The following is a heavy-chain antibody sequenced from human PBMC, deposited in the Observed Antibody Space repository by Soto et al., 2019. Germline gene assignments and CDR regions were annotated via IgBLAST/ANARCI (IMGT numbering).Heavy chain of an antibody. J-gene: IGHJ6*02. Sequence: SLRLSCAASGFTFDDYAMHWVRQAPGKGLEWVSGISWNSGSIGYADSVKGRFTISRDNAKNSLYLQMNSLRAEDTALYYCAKLFGTGCWYYYYRMDVWGQGTTVTVSS. CDR3: AKLFGTGCWYYYYRMDV. CDR1: GFTFDDYA. CDR2: ISWNSGSI. D-gene: IGHD6-13*01. V-gene: IGHV3-9*01.